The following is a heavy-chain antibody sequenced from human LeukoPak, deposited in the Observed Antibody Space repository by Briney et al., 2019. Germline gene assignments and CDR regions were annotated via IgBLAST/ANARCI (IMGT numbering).Heavy chain of an antibody. CDR1: GYTFTSYD. J-gene: IGHJ6*03. D-gene: IGHD6-19*01. Sequence: ASVKVSCKASGYTFTSYDINWVRQTTGQGLEWMGWMNPNSGNTGYAQKFQGRVTMTRNTSISTAYMELSSLRSEDTAVYYCARIYSSGWHLAYYMDVWGKGTTVTVSS. CDR2: MNPNSGNT. V-gene: IGHV1-8*01. CDR3: ARIYSSGWHLAYYMDV.